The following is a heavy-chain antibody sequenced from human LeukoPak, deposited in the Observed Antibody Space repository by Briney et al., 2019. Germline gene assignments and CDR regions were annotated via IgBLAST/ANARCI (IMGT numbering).Heavy chain of an antibody. V-gene: IGHV4-59*08. CDR3: ARHPLDSSSWYGLNFDY. CDR2: IYYSGST. Sequence: SETLSLTCTVSGGSISSYYWSWIRQPPGKGLEWIGYIYYSGSTNYNPSLKSRVTISVDTSKNQFSLKLSSVTAADTAVYYCARHPLDSSSWYGLNFDYWGQGTLVTVSS. CDR1: GGSISSYY. D-gene: IGHD6-13*01. J-gene: IGHJ4*02.